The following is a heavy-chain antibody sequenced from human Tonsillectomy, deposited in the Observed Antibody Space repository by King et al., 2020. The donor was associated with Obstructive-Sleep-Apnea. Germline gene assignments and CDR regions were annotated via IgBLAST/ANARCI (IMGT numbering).Heavy chain of an antibody. J-gene: IGHJ6*02. D-gene: IGHD3-9*01. CDR3: ARSTNDDILTGYSTVYYGMDV. CDR2: IYYSGST. V-gene: IGHV4-31*03. Sequence: QLQESGPGLVKPSQTLSLTCTVSGGSISSGGYYWSWIRQHPGKGLEWIGYIYYSGSTYYNPSLKSRVTISVDTSKNQFSLKLSSVTAADTAVYYCARSTNDDILTGYSTVYYGMDVWGQGTTVTVSS. CDR1: GGSISSGGYY.